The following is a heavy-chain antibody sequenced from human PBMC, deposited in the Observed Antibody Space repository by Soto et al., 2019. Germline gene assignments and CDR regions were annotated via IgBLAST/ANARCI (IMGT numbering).Heavy chain of an antibody. V-gene: IGHV4-61*01. Sequence: SETLSLTCTVSGASVSSATHYWNWIRQPPGKPLEWIGYIYYSGTTNYNPSLRSRVTISLDRSNDQFSLKLSSVTAADTAVYFCARYEYDSSGHDDEHWGQGTLVTVSS. CDR3: ARYEYDSSGHDDEH. CDR2: IYYSGTT. D-gene: IGHD3-22*01. J-gene: IGHJ4*02. CDR1: GASVSSATHY.